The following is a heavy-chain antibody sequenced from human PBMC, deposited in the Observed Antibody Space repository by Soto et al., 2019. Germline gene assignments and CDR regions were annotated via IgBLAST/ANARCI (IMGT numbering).Heavy chain of an antibody. J-gene: IGHJ4*02. CDR2: ISYDGSNK. CDR3: ARDHLGYYYDSSSYFDY. V-gene: IGHV3-30-3*01. CDR1: GFTFSSYA. D-gene: IGHD3-22*01. Sequence: QVQLVESGGGVVQPGRSLRLSCAASGFTFSSYAMHWVRQAPGKGLEWVAVISYDGSNKYYADSVKGRFTISRDNSKNTLYLQMNSLRAEDTAVYYCARDHLGYYYDSSSYFDYWGQGTLVTVSS.